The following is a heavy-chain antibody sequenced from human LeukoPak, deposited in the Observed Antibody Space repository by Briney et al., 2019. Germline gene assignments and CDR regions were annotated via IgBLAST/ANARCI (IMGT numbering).Heavy chain of an antibody. CDR1: GGSFSGYY. D-gene: IGHD3-22*01. Sequence: PSETLSLTCAVYGGSFSGYYWSWIRQPPGKGLEWIGEINHSGSTNYNPSLKSRVTISVDTSKNQFSLKLSSVTAADTAVYYCAREVRITMIVGNIATDYWGQGTLVTVSS. CDR2: INHSGST. CDR3: AREVRITMIVGNIATDY. V-gene: IGHV4-34*01. J-gene: IGHJ4*02.